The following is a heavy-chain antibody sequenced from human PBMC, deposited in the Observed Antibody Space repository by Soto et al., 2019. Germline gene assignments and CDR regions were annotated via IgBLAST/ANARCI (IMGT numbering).Heavy chain of an antibody. Sequence: GESLKISCKGSGYSFTSYWIGWVRQMPGKGLEWMGIIYPGDSDTRYSPSFQGQVTISADKSISTAYLQWSSLKASDTAMYYCARQAGYCSSTSCYKNWFDPWGQGTLVTVSS. CDR1: GYSFTSYW. D-gene: IGHD2-2*02. J-gene: IGHJ5*02. V-gene: IGHV5-51*01. CDR3: ARQAGYCSSTSCYKNWFDP. CDR2: IYPGDSDT.